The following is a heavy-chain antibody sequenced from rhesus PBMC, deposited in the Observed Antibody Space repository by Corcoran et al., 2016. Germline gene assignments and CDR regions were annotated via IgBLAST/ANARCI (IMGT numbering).Heavy chain of an antibody. CDR3: ARVKGSSWSF. CDR1: GFSLSTSGMG. CDR2: IYWEDDK. D-gene: IGHD6-13*01. J-gene: IGHJ4*01. Sequence: QVTLKESGPALVKPTQTLTLTCTFSGFSLSTSGMGVGWIRQPPGKALEWLASIYWEDDKYYSTTLKSKLTISKDTSKNQVLLTMTNMDPVDTATYYCARVKGSSWSFWGQGVLVTVSS. V-gene: IGHV2S1*01.